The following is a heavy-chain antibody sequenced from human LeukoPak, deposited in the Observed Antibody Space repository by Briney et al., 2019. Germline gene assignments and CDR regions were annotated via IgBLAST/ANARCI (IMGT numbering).Heavy chain of an antibody. D-gene: IGHD6-19*01. CDR2: INPNSGGT. J-gene: IGHJ4*02. Sequence: ASVKVSCKASGYTFTGYYMHWVRQAPGQGLEWMGWINPNSGGTNYAQKFQGRVTMTRDTSISTAYMELRSLRSDDTAVYYCATSRQQWPPVPGYWGQGTLVTVS. V-gene: IGHV1-2*02. CDR3: ATSRQQWPPVPGY. CDR1: GYTFTGYY.